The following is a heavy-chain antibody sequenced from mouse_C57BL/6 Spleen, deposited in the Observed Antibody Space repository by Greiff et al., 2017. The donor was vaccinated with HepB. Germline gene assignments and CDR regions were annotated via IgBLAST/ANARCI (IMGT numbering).Heavy chain of an antibody. CDR2: IDPSDSYA. Sequence: QVQLQQPGAELVRPGTSVKLSCKASGYTFTSYWMHWVKQRPGQGLEWIGVIDPSDSYANYNQKFKGKATLTVDTSSSTAYMQLRSLTSEDSAVYYCAREVNRVDYWGQGTTLTVSS. CDR1: GYTFTSYW. D-gene: IGHD2-13*01. J-gene: IGHJ2*01. V-gene: IGHV1-59*01. CDR3: AREVNRVDY.